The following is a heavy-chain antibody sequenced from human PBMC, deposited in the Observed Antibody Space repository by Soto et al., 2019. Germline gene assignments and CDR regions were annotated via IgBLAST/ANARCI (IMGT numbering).Heavy chain of an antibody. D-gene: IGHD3-22*01. Sequence: PGESLKISCVGSGFDFTTLWIAWVRQMPGKGLEWMGIIFPGDSDTRYSPSFQGQVTISADKSSDTAYLQWSSLKASDTAMYYCARQDSSGYFFFDYWGQGSMVTVSS. V-gene: IGHV5-51*01. CDR1: GFDFTTLW. J-gene: IGHJ4*02. CDR3: ARQDSSGYFFFDY. CDR2: IFPGDSDT.